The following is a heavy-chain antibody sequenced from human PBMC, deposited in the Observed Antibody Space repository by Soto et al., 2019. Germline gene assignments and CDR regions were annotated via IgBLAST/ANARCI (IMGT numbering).Heavy chain of an antibody. V-gene: IGHV4-34*01. CDR1: GGSFSAYY. Sequence: QVQLQQWGAGLLKPSETLSLTCAVYGGSFSAYYWSWIRQPPGKGLEWSGETDHSGSTNYNPSLKSRVTISVDTSKNQFSLKLSSVTVADTAVYYCARGSRRPCSSTSCYALRSMWFDPWGQGTLVTVSS. CDR2: TDHSGST. CDR3: ARGSRRPCSSTSCYALRSMWFDP. D-gene: IGHD2-2*01. J-gene: IGHJ5*02.